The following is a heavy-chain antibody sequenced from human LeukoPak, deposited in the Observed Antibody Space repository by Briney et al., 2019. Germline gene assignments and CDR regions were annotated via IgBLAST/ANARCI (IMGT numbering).Heavy chain of an antibody. Sequence: ASVKVSCKASGYTFTSYAMHWVRQAPGQRLEWMGWINAGNGNTKYSQKFQGRVTITRDTSASTAYMELSSLRSEDTAVYYCARDSALTMVRGVMWGQGTLVTVSS. D-gene: IGHD3-10*01. CDR3: ARDSALTMVRGVM. CDR2: INAGNGNT. J-gene: IGHJ4*02. CDR1: GYTFTSYA. V-gene: IGHV1-3*01.